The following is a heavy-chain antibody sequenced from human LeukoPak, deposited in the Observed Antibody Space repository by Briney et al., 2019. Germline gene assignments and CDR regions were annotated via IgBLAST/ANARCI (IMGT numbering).Heavy chain of an antibody. CDR2: MNHDSGVT. CDR1: GYSFTGYF. D-gene: IGHD3-16*01. V-gene: IGHV1-2*02. J-gene: IGHJ4*02. CDR3: ARDLRGLGDYFDY. Sequence: ASVKVSCKASGYSFTGYFIYWVRQAPGQGLQWMGWMNHDSGVTDYAQNFQGRVTMTRDTSISTAYMELSSLRSDDTAIYYCARDLRGLGDYFDYWGQGTLVTVSS.